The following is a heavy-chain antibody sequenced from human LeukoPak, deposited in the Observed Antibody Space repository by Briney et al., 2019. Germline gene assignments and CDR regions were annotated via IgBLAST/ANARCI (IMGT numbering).Heavy chain of an antibody. CDR3: ARDPTEGFEELLSPPDY. J-gene: IGHJ4*02. Sequence: GGSLRLSCAASGFTFSNYALSWVRQAPGKGLEWVSDISGSGGSTYYADSVKGRFTISRDNAKNSLYLQMNSLRAEDTALYYCARDPTEGFEELLSPPDYWGQGTLVTVSS. CDR1: GFTFSNYA. CDR2: ISGSGGST. D-gene: IGHD3-10*01. V-gene: IGHV3-23*01.